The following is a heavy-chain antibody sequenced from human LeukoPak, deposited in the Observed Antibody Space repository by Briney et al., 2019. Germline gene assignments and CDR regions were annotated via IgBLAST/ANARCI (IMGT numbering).Heavy chain of an antibody. J-gene: IGHJ4*02. CDR2: ISSNGGST. D-gene: IGHD3-22*01. CDR1: GFTFSSYA. CDR3: ARGQYYYDSSGLKTTDY. Sequence: GGSLRLSCAASGFTFSSYAMHWVRQAPGKGLEYVSAISSNGGSTYYANSVKGRFTISRDNSKNTLYLQMGSLRAEDMAVYYCARGQYYYDSSGLKTTDYWGQGTLVTVSS. V-gene: IGHV3-64*01.